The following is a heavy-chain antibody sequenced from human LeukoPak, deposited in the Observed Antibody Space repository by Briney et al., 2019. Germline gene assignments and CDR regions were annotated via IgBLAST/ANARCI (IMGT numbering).Heavy chain of an antibody. Sequence: GGSLRLSCAASGFTFSSYGMHWVRQAPGKGLEWVAVISYDGSNKYDADSVKGRFTISRDNSKNTLYLQMNSLRAEDTAVYYCAKDILPGIPDDWGQGTLVTVSS. V-gene: IGHV3-30*18. CDR2: ISYDGSNK. CDR1: GFTFSSYG. D-gene: IGHD1-14*01. J-gene: IGHJ4*02. CDR3: AKDILPGIPDD.